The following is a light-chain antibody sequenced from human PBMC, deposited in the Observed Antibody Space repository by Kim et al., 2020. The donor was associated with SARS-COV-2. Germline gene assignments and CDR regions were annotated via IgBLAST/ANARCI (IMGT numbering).Light chain of an antibody. CDR1: QDISNW. V-gene: IGKV1-12*01. CDR2: AAS. CDR3: QRANSVPPWA. Sequence: DIKMIQSPSSVSASVGDRVTVTCRATQDISNWLAWYQQKPGRAPKLLIYAASSLHGGVPSRFSASGSGTYFTLTITGLQPDDFATYYCQRANSVPPWAFGQGTKVDIK. J-gene: IGKJ1*01.